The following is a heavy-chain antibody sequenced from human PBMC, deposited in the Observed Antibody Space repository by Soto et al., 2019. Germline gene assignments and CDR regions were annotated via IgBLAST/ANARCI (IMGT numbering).Heavy chain of an antibody. CDR2: ISYDGSNK. CDR1: GFTFSSYG. J-gene: IGHJ6*02. V-gene: IGHV3-30*18. Sequence: GGSLRLSCAASGFTFSSYGMHWVRQAPGKGLEWVAVISYDGSNKYYADSVKGRFTIPRDNSKNTLYLQMNSLRDEDTAVYYCAKTGPPGSNMDVWGQGTTVTVSS. D-gene: IGHD4-4*01. CDR3: AKTGPPGSNMDV.